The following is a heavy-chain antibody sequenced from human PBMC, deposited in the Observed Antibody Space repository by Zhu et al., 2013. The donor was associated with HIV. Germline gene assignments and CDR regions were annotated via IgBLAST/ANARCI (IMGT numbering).Heavy chain of an antibody. D-gene: IGHD6-25*01. Sequence: VQLEQSGAEVKNPGASVRISCRASGYTFTSYYMHWVRQAPGQGLEWMGIINPSGGGTTYAQKFQGRVTMTRDTSITTAYMQLNRLRSDDTAVYYCAREYSIGYYYYMDVWGKGTTVTVSS. CDR2: INPSGGGT. CDR3: AREYSIGYYYYMDV. V-gene: IGHV1-46*01. CDR1: GYTFTSYY. J-gene: IGHJ6*03.